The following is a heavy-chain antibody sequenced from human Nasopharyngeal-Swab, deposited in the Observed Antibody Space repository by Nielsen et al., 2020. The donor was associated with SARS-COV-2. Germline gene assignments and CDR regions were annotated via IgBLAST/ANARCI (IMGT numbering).Heavy chain of an antibody. CDR3: ARGLLRYYDSGSSPTPPDY. J-gene: IGHJ4*02. D-gene: IGHD3-10*01. CDR2: IYYSGST. CDR1: GGSISSCGYY. V-gene: IGHV4-31*03. Sequence: SETLSLTCTVSGGSISSCGYYWSWIRQHPGKGLEWIGYIYYSGSTYYNPSLKSRVTISVDTSKNQFSLKLSSVTAADTAVYYCARGLLRYYDSGSSPTPPDYWGQGTLVTVSS.